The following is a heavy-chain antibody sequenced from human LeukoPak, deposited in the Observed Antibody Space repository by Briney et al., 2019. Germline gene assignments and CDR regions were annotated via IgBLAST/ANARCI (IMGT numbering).Heavy chain of an antibody. CDR3: AREDYPGLFDY. V-gene: IGHV4-59*01. CDR1: GGSISSYY. CDR2: IYYSGST. Sequence: SETLSLTCTVSGGSISSYYWSWIRQPPGKGLEWIGYIYYSGSTNYNPSLKSRVTISVDTSKNQFSLKRSSVTAADTAVYYCAREDYPGLFDYWGQGTLVTVSS. D-gene: IGHD4-11*01. J-gene: IGHJ4*02.